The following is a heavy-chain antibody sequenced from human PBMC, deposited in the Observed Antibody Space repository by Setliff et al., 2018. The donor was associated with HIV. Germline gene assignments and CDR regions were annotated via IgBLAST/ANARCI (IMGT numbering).Heavy chain of an antibody. Sequence: PGGSLRLSCAASGCAFNTYSMNWVRQAPGKWLEWVACVRYDESNKYYAESVKDRFTISRDNSKNMVYLQMNSLRAEDTALYYCAKVKVPTTDLYFLDYWGQGTPVTVSS. CDR1: GCAFNTYS. CDR2: VRYDESNK. D-gene: IGHD1-1*01. J-gene: IGHJ4*02. V-gene: IGHV3-30*02. CDR3: AKVKVPTTDLYFLDY.